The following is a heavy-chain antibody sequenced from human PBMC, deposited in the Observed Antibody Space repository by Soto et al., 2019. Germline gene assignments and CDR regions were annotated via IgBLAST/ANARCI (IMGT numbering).Heavy chain of an antibody. J-gene: IGHJ6*03. Sequence: ASVKVSCKASGYTFTGYYMHWVRQAPGQGLEWMGWINPNSGGTNYAQKFQGRVTMTRNTSISTAYMELSSLRSEDTAVYYCARGKDSSPNYYYYYMDVWGKGTTVTVSS. V-gene: IGHV1-2*02. CDR2: INPNSGGT. CDR3: ARGKDSSPNYYYYYMDV. D-gene: IGHD6-6*01. CDR1: GYTFTGYY.